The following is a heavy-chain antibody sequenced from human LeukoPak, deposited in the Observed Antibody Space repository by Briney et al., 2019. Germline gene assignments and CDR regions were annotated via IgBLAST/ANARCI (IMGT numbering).Heavy chain of an antibody. CDR3: ASGDGYNPEGYYFDY. J-gene: IGHJ4*02. V-gene: IGHV4-4*02. D-gene: IGHD5-24*01. CDR2: ISHSGST. Sequence: SETLSLTCAVSGGSISSTNWWSWVRQPPGKGLEWIGEISHSGSTNYNPSLKSRVTISVDRSKNQFSLKLSSVTAADTAVYYCASGDGYNPEGYYFDYWGQGTLVTVSS. CDR1: GGSISSTNW.